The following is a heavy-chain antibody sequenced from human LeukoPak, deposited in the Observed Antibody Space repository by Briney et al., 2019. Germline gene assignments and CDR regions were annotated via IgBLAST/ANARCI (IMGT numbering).Heavy chain of an antibody. D-gene: IGHD3-3*01. J-gene: IGHJ4*02. V-gene: IGHV3-33*01. CDR2: IWHDGSEK. Sequence: GRSLRLSCAASGFTFSNYGMHWVRQVPGKGLEWVAVIWHDGSEKYYEDSVKGRFTISRDNSKNTLYLQMNSLRAEDTAVYYCARWSGFSFDYWGQGTLVTVSS. CDR1: GFTFSNYG. CDR3: ARWSGFSFDY.